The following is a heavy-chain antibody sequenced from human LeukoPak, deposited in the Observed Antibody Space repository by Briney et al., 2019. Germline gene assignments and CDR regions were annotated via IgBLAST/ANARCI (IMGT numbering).Heavy chain of an antibody. D-gene: IGHD5-24*01. J-gene: IGHJ6*03. Sequence: SGTLSLSCTVSGVTISNYYRSWIRQPPGKGLEWVWYIYISGSTNYTPSLKSRVTISVDTSKNPFSLKLSSVTAADTAVYYGARPIRDGYNDYYFYHMDVWGKGTTVTVSS. V-gene: IGHV4-59*08. CDR2: IYISGST. CDR3: ARPIRDGYNDYYFYHMDV. CDR1: GVTISNYY.